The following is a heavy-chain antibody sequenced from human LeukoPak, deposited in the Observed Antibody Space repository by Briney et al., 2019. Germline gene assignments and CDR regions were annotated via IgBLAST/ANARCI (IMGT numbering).Heavy chain of an antibody. Sequence: ASVKVSCKASGYTFTSYGISWVRQAPGQGLEWMGWISAYNGNTNYAQKLQGRVTMTTDTSTSTAYMELRSLRSDDTAVYYCAREGGDGYQRGYFDYWGQGTLVTVSS. CDR3: AREGGDGYQRGYFDY. J-gene: IGHJ4*02. CDR2: ISAYNGNT. V-gene: IGHV1-18*01. D-gene: IGHD5-24*01. CDR1: GYTFTSYG.